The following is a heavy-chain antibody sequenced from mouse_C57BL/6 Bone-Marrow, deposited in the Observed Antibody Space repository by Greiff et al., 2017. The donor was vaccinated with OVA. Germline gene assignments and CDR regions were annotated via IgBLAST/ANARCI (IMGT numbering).Heavy chain of an antibody. CDR1: GYTFTDYE. D-gene: IGHD1-1*01. V-gene: IGHV1-15*01. J-gene: IGHJ4*01. CDR3: TRRRYYGSSPLCYAMDY. CDR2: IDPETGGT. Sequence: QVQLQQSGAELVRPGASVTLSCKASGYTFTDYEMHWVKQTPVHGLEWIGAIDPETGGTAYNQKFKGKAILTADKSSSTAYMELRSLTSEDSAVYYCTRRRYYGSSPLCYAMDYWGQGTSVTVSS.